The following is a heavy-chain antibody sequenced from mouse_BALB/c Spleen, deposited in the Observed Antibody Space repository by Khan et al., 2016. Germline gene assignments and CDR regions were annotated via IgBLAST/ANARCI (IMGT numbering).Heavy chain of an antibody. CDR1: GYTFTDYE. Sequence: QVRLQQSGAELVRPGASVKLSCKALGYTFTDYEMHWVRQTPVHGLEWIGGFHPGSGGTAYNQRFKGKATLTDDKSSSTAYMELSSLTSEDSAGYYCTNRYEAWFTYWGQGTLVTVSA. V-gene: IGHV1-15*01. CDR3: TNRYEAWFTY. J-gene: IGHJ3*01. CDR2: FHPGSGGT. D-gene: IGHD2-14*01.